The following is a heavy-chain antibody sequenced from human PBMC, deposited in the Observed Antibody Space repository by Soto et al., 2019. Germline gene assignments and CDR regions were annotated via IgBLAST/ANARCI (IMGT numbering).Heavy chain of an antibody. D-gene: IGHD1-26*01. CDR3: ATQEVGGSYVYTFDP. Sequence: QLPLRESGPGLVNPSETLSLTSTVSGGSITSSSYYWGWIRQPPGNGLEWIGSIYYSGSTYYNPSLKSRVTISVDTSKNQFPLKLSSVTAADTAVYYCATQEVGGSYVYTFDPWGQGTLVTVSS. CDR2: IYYSGST. CDR1: GGSITSSSYY. J-gene: IGHJ5*02. V-gene: IGHV4-39*01.